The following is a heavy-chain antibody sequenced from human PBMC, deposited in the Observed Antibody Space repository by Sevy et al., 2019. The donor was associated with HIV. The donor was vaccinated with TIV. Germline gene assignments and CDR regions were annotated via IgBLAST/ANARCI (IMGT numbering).Heavy chain of an antibody. CDR1: GFPFSGYA. CDR2: ISGSGGST. Sequence: GGSLRLSCAASGFPFSGYAMTWVRQAPWKGLEWVSAISGSGGSTYYVDSVKGRFSISRDNSKNTLYLQMSSLRAEDTAVYFCAKGSVYDTSGYYYTLVAFDYWGQGTPVTVSS. D-gene: IGHD3-22*01. V-gene: IGHV3-23*01. CDR3: AKGSVYDTSGYYYTLVAFDY. J-gene: IGHJ4*02.